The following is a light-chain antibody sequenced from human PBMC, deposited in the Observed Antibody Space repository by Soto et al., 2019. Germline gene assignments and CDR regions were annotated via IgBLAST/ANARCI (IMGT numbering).Light chain of an antibody. CDR1: RSVSTY. CDR2: DAS. J-gene: IGKJ4*01. V-gene: IGKV3-11*01. CDR3: QQRSNWRGLT. Sequence: EILLTQSPATLSLSPGQRATLSCRASRSVSTYLAWYQQKPGQAPRLLIYDASNRATGIPARFSGSGSGTDFTLTISSLEPEDVAVYYCQQRSNWRGLTFGGGTKVEIK.